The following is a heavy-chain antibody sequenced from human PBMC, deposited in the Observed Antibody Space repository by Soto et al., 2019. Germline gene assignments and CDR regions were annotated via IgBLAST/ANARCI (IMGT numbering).Heavy chain of an antibody. V-gene: IGHV1-69*13. Sequence: SVKVSCKASGGTFSSYAISWVRQAPGQGLEWMGGIIPIFGTANYAQKFQGRVTITADESTSTAYMELSSLRSEDTAVYYCATGKKKLRFLEWSYYGMDVWGQGXTVTVYS. CDR3: ATGKKKLRFLEWSYYGMDV. J-gene: IGHJ6*02. D-gene: IGHD3-3*01. CDR1: GGTFSSYA. CDR2: IIPIFGTA.